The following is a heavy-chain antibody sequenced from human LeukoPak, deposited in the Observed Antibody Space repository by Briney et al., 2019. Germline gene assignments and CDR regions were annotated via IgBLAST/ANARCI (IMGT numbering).Heavy chain of an antibody. Sequence: GGSLRLSCAASGFTFRNYVIHWVRQAPGKGLEWVAVTSSDLNVKLYADSVKGRFTISRDNSKNTLYLQMNSLRAEDTAVYYCAKVLRYSYGYSYYYYYGMDVWGQGTTVTVSS. V-gene: IGHV3-30*18. CDR3: AKVLRYSYGYSYYYYYGMDV. CDR1: GFTFRNYV. CDR2: TSSDLNVK. D-gene: IGHD5-18*01. J-gene: IGHJ6*02.